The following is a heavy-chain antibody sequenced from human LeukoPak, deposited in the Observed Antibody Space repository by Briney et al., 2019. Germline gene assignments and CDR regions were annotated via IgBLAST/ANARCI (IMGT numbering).Heavy chain of an antibody. V-gene: IGHV1-2*02. CDR2: INPNSGGT. CDR3: ARNKAPAVAVALIKAQNSSYGMDV. CDR1: GYTFTGYY. D-gene: IGHD6-19*01. Sequence: ASVKVSCKASGYTFTGYYMHWVRQAPGQGLEWMGWINPNSGGTNYAQKFQGRVTMTRDTSISTAYMELSRLRSDDTAVYYCARNKAPAVAVALIKAQNSSYGMDVGGKGPPVTVSS. J-gene: IGHJ6*04.